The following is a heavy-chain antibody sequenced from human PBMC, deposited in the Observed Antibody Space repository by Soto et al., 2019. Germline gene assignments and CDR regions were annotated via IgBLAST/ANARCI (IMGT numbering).Heavy chain of an antibody. D-gene: IGHD3-3*02. CDR1: GYTFTSYA. Sequence: QVQLEQSGAEVRKPGASVKVSCKTSGYTFTSYAVHWARQAPGQSLEWMGWINGGNGNTQYSQKFQGRVTFTRDTSANTAYMELSSLRSEDTAVYYCVAIDYGDYWGQGTLVTVSS. J-gene: IGHJ4*02. CDR2: INGGNGNT. V-gene: IGHV1-3*01. CDR3: VAIDYGDY.